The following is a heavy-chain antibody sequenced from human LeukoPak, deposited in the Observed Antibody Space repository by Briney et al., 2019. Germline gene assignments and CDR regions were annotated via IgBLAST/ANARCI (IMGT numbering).Heavy chain of an antibody. CDR2: IYYSGST. V-gene: IGHV4-30-4*01. CDR1: GGSISSGDYY. D-gene: IGHD2-15*01. Sequence: SQTLSLTCTVSGGSISSGDYYWSWIRQPPGKGLEWIGYIYYSGSTFYSPSLKSRVTISVDTSKNQFSLKLSSVTAADTAVYYCASFYQGYYFDYWGQGTLVTVSS. J-gene: IGHJ4*02. CDR3: ASFYQGYYFDY.